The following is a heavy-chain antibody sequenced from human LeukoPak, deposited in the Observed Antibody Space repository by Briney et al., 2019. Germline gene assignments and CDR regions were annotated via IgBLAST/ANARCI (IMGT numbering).Heavy chain of an antibody. CDR2: ISWNSGSI. J-gene: IGHJ6*02. CDR1: GFTFRSYD. V-gene: IGHV3-9*01. D-gene: IGHD6-19*01. Sequence: GGSLRLSCEASGFTFRSYDMYWVRQAPGKGLEWVSGISWNSGSIGYADSVKGRSTISRDNAKNSLYLQMNSLRAEDTALYYCAKGSGWYDYYYGMDVWGQGTTVTVSS. CDR3: AKGSGWYDYYYGMDV.